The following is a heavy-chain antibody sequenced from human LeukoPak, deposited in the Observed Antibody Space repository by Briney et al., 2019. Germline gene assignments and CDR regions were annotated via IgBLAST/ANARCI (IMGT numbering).Heavy chain of an antibody. CDR2: IIPIFGTA. V-gene: IGHV1-69*05. D-gene: IGHD3-3*02. CDR1: GGTFSSYA. CDR3: ARDPSHFGGWYGS. J-gene: IGHJ5*01. Sequence: SVKVSCKASGGTFSSYAISWVRQAPGQGLEWMGGIIPIFGTANYAQKFQGRVTITTDESTSTAYMELSSLRSEDTAVYYCARDPSHFGGWYGSWGQGTLVTVSS.